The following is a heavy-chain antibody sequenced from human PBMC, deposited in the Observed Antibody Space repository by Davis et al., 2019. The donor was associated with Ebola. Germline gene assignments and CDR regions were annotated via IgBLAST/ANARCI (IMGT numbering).Heavy chain of an antibody. J-gene: IGHJ5*02. CDR3: ARHRRSSAGVVDP. D-gene: IGHD6-25*01. Sequence: GESLKISCTASGYSFTSYWIGWVRQVPGKGLEWMGILCPGDSDTRYSPSFQVHVTISADKSISTAYLQWSSLKASDTDMYYCARHRRSSAGVVDPWGQGTLVTVSS. V-gene: IGHV5-51*01. CDR2: LCPGDSDT. CDR1: GYSFTSYW.